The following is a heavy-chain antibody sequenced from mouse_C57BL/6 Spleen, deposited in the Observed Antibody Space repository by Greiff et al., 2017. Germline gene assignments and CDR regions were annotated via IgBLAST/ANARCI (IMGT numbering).Heavy chain of an antibody. CDR3: ARGDYDDYAMDY. D-gene: IGHD2-4*01. V-gene: IGHV1-81*01. J-gene: IGHJ4*01. CDR2: IYPRSGNT. CDR1: GYTFTSYG. Sequence: QVHVKQSGAELARPGASVKLSCKASGYTFTSYGISWVKQRTGQGLEWIGEIYPRSGNTYYNEKFKGKATLTADKSSSTAYMELRSLTSEDSAVYFCARGDYDDYAMDYWGQGTSVTVSS.